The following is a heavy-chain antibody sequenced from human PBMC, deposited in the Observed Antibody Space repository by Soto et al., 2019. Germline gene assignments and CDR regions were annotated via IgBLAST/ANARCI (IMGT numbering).Heavy chain of an antibody. J-gene: IGHJ5*02. V-gene: IGHV3-23*01. CDR3: VKHAEYQLVSWFDP. Sequence: EVQLLESGGGLVQPGGSLRLSCAVSGFSFSTYAMSWVRQAPGKGLEWVSGISAGGGNTYYADSVRGRFTISRDNSKDTLYLQITSLRAEDTAFYYCVKHAEYQLVSWFDPWGQGTLVTVSS. CDR2: ISAGGGNT. D-gene: IGHD2-2*01. CDR1: GFSFSTYA.